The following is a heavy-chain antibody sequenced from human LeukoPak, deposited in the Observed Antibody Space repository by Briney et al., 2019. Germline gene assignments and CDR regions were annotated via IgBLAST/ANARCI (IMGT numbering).Heavy chain of an antibody. CDR1: GFTFSSYS. CDR2: ISSSSSTI. Sequence: GGSLRLSCAASGFTFSSYSMNWVRQAPGKGLEWVSYISSSSSTIYYADSVKGRFTISRDNAKNTLYLQMNSLRDEDTAVYYCAASALTFSSGWFVYWGQGSLVTVSS. J-gene: IGHJ4*02. CDR3: AASALTFSSGWFVY. D-gene: IGHD6-19*01. V-gene: IGHV3-48*02.